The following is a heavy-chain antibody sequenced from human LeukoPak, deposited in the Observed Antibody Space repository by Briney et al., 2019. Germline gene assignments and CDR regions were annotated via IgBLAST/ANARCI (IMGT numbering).Heavy chain of an antibody. CDR2: ISSSSSTR. V-gene: IGHV3-48*02. Sequence: PGGSLRLSRAASGFTFSSYSMNWVRQAPGKGLEWVSYISSSSSTRYYADSVKGRFTISRDNAKNSLYLQMNSLRDEDTAVYYCARGPWDYYDSSGFPFDYWGQGTLVTVSS. J-gene: IGHJ4*02. CDR3: ARGPWDYYDSSGFPFDY. CDR1: GFTFSSYS. D-gene: IGHD3-22*01.